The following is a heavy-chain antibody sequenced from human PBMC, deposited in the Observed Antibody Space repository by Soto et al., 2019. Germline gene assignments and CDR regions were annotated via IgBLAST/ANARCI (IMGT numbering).Heavy chain of an antibody. CDR2: IIPIFGTA. D-gene: IGHD5-18*01. CDR1: GGTFSSYA. CDR3: AREIRGYSYGKTRGFDY. Sequence: QVQLVQSGAEVKKPGSSVKVSCKASGGTFSSYAISWVRQAPGQGLEWMGGIIPIFGTANYAQKFQGRVTITADESTSTAYIELSSLRSEDTAVYYCAREIRGYSYGKTRGFDYWGQGTLVTVSS. J-gene: IGHJ4*02. V-gene: IGHV1-69*12.